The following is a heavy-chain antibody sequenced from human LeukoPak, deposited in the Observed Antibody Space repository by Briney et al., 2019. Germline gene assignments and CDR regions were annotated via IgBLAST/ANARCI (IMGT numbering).Heavy chain of an antibody. CDR2: TYYRSKWYN. V-gene: IGHV6-1*01. Sequence: SQTLSLTCAISGDSVSSNSAAWNWIRQSPSRGLEWLGRTYYRSKWYNDYAVSVRSRITINPDTSKNQFSLQLNSVTPEDTAVYYCARASTAARLDYYYYMDVWGKGTTVTVSS. CDR1: GDSVSSNSAA. CDR3: ARASTAARLDYYYYMDV. D-gene: IGHD6-6*01. J-gene: IGHJ6*03.